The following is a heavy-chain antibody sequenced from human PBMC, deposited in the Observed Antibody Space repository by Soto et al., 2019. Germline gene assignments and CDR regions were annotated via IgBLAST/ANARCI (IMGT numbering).Heavy chain of an antibody. CDR1: GGSITISSYY. Sequence: SETLTVSCTFSGGSITISSYYWSWIRQSPGKGLEWIGNIYYSGSTSYSPSLKSRVTVSVDTSKNQFSLNLNSVTAADTAVYYCASAYFDSSGYYFDYWGQGTMVTVSS. CDR2: IYYSGST. V-gene: IGHV4-39*01. D-gene: IGHD3-22*01. CDR3: ASAYFDSSGYYFDY. J-gene: IGHJ4*02.